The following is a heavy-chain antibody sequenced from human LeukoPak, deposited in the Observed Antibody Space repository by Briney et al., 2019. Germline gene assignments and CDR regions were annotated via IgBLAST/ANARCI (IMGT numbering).Heavy chain of an antibody. J-gene: IGHJ4*02. CDR1: GFTFSDYY. D-gene: IGHD2-15*01. Sequence: GGSLRLSCAASGFTFSDYYMSWIRQAPGKGLEWVSYISSSSSYTNYADSVKGRFTISRDNAKNSLYLQVSSLRAEDTAVYYCARAGEVVVAATDYWGQGTLVTVSS. CDR3: ARAGEVVVAATDY. V-gene: IGHV3-11*06. CDR2: ISSSSSYT.